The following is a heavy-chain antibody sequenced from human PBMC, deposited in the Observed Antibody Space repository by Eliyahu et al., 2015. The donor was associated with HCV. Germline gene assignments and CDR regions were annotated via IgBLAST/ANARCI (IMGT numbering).Heavy chain of an antibody. V-gene: IGHV3-21*01. J-gene: IGHJ6*02. D-gene: IGHD3-9*01. CDR1: GFTFSSYS. Sequence: EVQLVESGGGLVKPGGSLRLSCAASGFTFSSYSMNWVRQAPGKGLEWVSSISSSSSYIYYADSVKGRFTISRDNAKNSLYLQMNSLRAEDTAVYYCQSVGRYFDWYPTVYGMDVWGQGTTVTVSS. CDR3: QSVGRYFDWYPTVYGMDV. CDR2: ISSSSSYI.